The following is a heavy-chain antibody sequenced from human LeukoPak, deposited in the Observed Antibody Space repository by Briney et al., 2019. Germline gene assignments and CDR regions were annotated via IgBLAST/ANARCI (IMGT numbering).Heavy chain of an antibody. D-gene: IGHD6-13*01. CDR1: GGSISSGSYY. J-gene: IGHJ3*02. V-gene: IGHV4-61*02. Sequence: PSQTLSLTCTVSGGSISSGSYYWSWIRQPAGKGLEWIGRIYTSGSTNYNPSLKSRVTISVDTSKNQFSLKLSSVTAADTAVYYCARGSSWHAFDIWGQGTMVTVSS. CDR3: ARGSSWHAFDI. CDR2: IYTSGST.